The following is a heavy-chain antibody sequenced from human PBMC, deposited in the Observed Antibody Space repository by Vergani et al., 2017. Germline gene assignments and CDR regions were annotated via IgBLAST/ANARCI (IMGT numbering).Heavy chain of an antibody. CDR2: IDPSDSYT. CDR3: ARLLRPDFWSGYPLHDAFDI. D-gene: IGHD3-3*01. J-gene: IGHJ3*02. CDR1: GYSFTSYW. V-gene: IGHV5-10-1*01. Sequence: EVQLVQSGAEVKKPGESLRISCKGSGYSFTSYWISWVRQMPGKGLEWMGRIDPSDSYTNYSPSFQGHVTISADKSISTAYLQWSSLKASDTAMYYCARLLRPDFWSGYPLHDAFDIWGQGTMVTVSS.